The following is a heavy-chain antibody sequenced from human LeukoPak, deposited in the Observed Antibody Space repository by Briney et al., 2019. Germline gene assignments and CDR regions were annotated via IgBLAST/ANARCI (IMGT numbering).Heavy chain of an antibody. J-gene: IGHJ4*02. D-gene: IGHD4-17*01. CDR2: IYYSGST. Sequence: PSETLSLTCTVSGGAISSYYWSWIRQPPGKGLEWSGYIYYSGSTNYNPSLKSRVAISVDTSKNQFSLKLSSVTAADTAVYYCARDRGNYGDYYFDYWGQGTLVTVSS. CDR1: GGAISSYY. V-gene: IGHV4-59*01. CDR3: ARDRGNYGDYYFDY.